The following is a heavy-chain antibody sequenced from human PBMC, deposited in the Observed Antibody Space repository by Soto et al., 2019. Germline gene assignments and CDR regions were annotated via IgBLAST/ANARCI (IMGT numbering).Heavy chain of an antibody. J-gene: IGHJ5*02. CDR1: GYGFTSYW. V-gene: IGHV5-51*01. CDR2: IYPGDSDT. CDR3: ARQGFRAEAARLGLDP. Sequence: GESLKISCYGSGYGFTSYWIGWVRQMPGKGLEWMGIIYPGDSDTRYSPSFQGQVTISADKSISTAYLQWSSLKASDTAMYYCARQGFRAEAARLGLDPWGKGPLVTVSS. D-gene: IGHD6-6*01.